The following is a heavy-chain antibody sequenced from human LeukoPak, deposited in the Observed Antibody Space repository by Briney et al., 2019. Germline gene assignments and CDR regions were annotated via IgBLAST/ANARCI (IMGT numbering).Heavy chain of an antibody. CDR1: GFTFDDYA. V-gene: IGHV3-43*02. CDR3: AKDSGGTYYYVRDV. J-gene: IGHJ6*02. Sequence: GGSLRLSCAASGFTFDDYAMHWVRQAPGKGLEWISLINGDGGSTYYADSVKGRFAISRDNSKNSLYLQMNSLRTEDTALYYCAKDSGGTYYYVRDVWGQGTTVTVSS. CDR2: INGDGGST. D-gene: IGHD3-16*01.